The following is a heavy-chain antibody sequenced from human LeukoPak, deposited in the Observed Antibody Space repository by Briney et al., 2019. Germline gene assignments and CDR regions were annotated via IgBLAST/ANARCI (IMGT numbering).Heavy chain of an antibody. Sequence: KPSETLSLTCIVSGGSIDSNYWSWIRQPPGKGLEWIGHVYYSGSINYNPSLKSRVTMSVDSSKSHFSLKLNSVTAADTAVYYCAKSFYYASGLDYWGQGTLVTVSS. D-gene: IGHD3-10*01. J-gene: IGHJ4*02. CDR3: AKSFYYASGLDY. CDR2: VYYSGSI. V-gene: IGHV4-59*08. CDR1: GGSIDSNY.